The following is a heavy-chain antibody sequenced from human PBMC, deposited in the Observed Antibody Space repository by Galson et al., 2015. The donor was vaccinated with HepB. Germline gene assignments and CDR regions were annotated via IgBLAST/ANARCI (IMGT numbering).Heavy chain of an antibody. CDR3: ARDSGSSWYGKAFDI. Sequence: SLRLSCAASGFTFSNYSMNWVRQAPGKGLEWVSYISSSSSIIYYADSMKGRFTISRDNAKNSLYLQMNSLRAEDTAVYYCARDSGSSWYGKAFDIWGQGTMVTVSS. CDR1: GFTFSNYS. J-gene: IGHJ3*02. V-gene: IGHV3-48*01. D-gene: IGHD6-13*01. CDR2: ISSSSSII.